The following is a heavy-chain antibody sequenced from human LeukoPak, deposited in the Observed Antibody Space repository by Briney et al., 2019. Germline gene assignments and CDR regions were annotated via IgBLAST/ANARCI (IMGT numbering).Heavy chain of an antibody. CDR2: IYTSGST. CDR3: AREIMGAAGTFDS. CDR1: ADSITSYY. J-gene: IGHJ4*02. D-gene: IGHD6-13*01. V-gene: IGHV4-4*07. Sequence: SETLSLTCTVSADSITSYYWSWIRQPAGKGLEWIGRIYTSGSTNYNPSLKSRVTMSVDRSKNQLSLKLSSPTAADTAVYYCAREIMGAAGTFDSWGQGTLVTVSS.